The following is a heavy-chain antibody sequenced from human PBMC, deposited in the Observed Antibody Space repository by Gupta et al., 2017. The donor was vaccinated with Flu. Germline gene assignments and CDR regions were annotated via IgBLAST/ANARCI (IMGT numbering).Heavy chain of an antibody. CDR2: IKQDGSEK. CDR3: ARVRRGNYPIDY. CDR1: GFTFRSYW. Sequence: EVQLVESGGGLVQPGGSLRLSCAASGFTFRSYWMSWVRQAPGKGLEWVANIKQDGSEKYYVDSVKGRFTISRDNAKNSLYLQMNSLRAEDTAVYYCARVRRGNYPIDYWGQGTLVTVSS. D-gene: IGHD4-11*01. J-gene: IGHJ4*02. V-gene: IGHV3-7*01.